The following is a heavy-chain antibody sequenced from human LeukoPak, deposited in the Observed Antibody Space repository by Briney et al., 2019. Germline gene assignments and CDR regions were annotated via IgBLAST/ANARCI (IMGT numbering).Heavy chain of an antibody. V-gene: IGHV3-30*02. CDR3: AKGRNWFDP. CDR2: IRYDGSNK. D-gene: IGHD3-10*01. Sequence: PGGSLRLSCAASGFTFSDYNMRWIRQAPGKGLEWVAFIRYDGSNKYYADSVKGRFTISRDNSKNTVYLQMNSLRAEDTAVYYCAKGRNWFDPWGQGTLVTVSS. J-gene: IGHJ5*02. CDR1: GFTFSDYN.